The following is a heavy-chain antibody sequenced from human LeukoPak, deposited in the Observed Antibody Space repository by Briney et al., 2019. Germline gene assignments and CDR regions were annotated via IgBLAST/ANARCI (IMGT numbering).Heavy chain of an antibody. CDR1: GFTFSSYG. D-gene: IGHD5-24*01. J-gene: IGHJ4*02. CDR3: VRDRGDGYNQIDY. Sequence: GGSLKLSCAASGFTFSSYGLHWVRQAPGKGLECVAVISKDGSNEHYADPGKGRFTISRDNSKNTLYLQMNSLRTEDTAVYYCVRDRGDGYNQIDYWGQGTLVTVSS. V-gene: IGHV3-30*04. CDR2: ISKDGSNE.